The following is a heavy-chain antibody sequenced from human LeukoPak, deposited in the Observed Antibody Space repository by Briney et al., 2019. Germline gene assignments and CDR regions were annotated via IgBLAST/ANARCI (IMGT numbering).Heavy chain of an antibody. CDR2: ISAYNGNT. CDR3: ARDADYYYGSGSPIRVFDI. J-gene: IGHJ3*02. Sequence: ASVKVSCKASGYTFISYSISWVRQAPGQGLEWMGWISAYNGNTNYPQKFQGRVTMTADTSTSTAYMELRSLRSDDTALYYCARDADYYYGSGSPIRVFDIWGQGTMVTVSS. CDR1: GYTFISYS. D-gene: IGHD3-10*01. V-gene: IGHV1-18*01.